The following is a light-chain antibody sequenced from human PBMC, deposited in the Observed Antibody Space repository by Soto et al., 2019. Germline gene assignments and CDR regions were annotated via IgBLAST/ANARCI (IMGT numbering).Light chain of an antibody. J-gene: IGKJ4*01. CDR1: QSLLHSNGYNY. CDR2: LGS. Sequence: DIVMTQSPLSLPVTPGDAASISCRASQSLLHSNGYNYLDWYLQKPGQSPQLLIYLGSNRSSGVPDRFSGSGSGTDFTLKISRVEAEDVGVYYCMQSIQLPLTFGGGTKVDIK. CDR3: MQSIQLPLT. V-gene: IGKV2-28*01.